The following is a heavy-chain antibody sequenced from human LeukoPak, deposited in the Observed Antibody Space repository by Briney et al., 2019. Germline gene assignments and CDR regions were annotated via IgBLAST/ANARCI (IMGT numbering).Heavy chain of an antibody. CDR2: ISSSGSPI. D-gene: IGHD1-26*01. CDR1: GFTFSSYE. V-gene: IGHV3-48*03. J-gene: IGHJ1*01. CDR3: VGDPTTNRFQYFQY. Sequence: GGSLRLSCAASGFTFSSYEMNWVRQAPGEGLEWTSCISSSGSPIYYADSVKGRFTISRDNAKNSLYLQMNSLRAEDTAVYYCVGDPTTNRFQYFQYWGQGALVTVSS.